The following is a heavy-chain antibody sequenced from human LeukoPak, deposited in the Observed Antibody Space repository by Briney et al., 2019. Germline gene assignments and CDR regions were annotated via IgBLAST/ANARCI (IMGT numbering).Heavy chain of an antibody. V-gene: IGHV1-18*01. CDR2: ISAYNGNT. CDR1: GYTFTSYG. D-gene: IGHD2-2*01. CDR3: ARDGGYCSSTSCYVNNWFDP. Sequence: ASVTVSCKASGYTFTSYGISWVRQAPGQGLEWMGWISAYNGNTNYAQKLQGRVTMTTDTSTSTAYMELRSLRSDDTAVYYYARDGGYCSSTSCYVNNWFDPWGQGTLVTVSS. J-gene: IGHJ5*02.